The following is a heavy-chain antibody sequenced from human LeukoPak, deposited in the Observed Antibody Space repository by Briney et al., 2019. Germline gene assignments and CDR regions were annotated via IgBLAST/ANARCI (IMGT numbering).Heavy chain of an antibody. J-gene: IGHJ4*02. CDR2: IYYSGST. D-gene: IGHD2-15*01. Sequence: SETLSLTCTVSGDSISSYYWSWIRQPPGKGLEWIGYIYYSGSTNYNPSLKSRVTISVDTSKNQFSLKLSSVTAADTAVYYCARHGSGYCSGGSCYFDYWGQGTLVTVSS. CDR1: GDSISSYY. V-gene: IGHV4-59*08. CDR3: ARHGSGYCSGGSCYFDY.